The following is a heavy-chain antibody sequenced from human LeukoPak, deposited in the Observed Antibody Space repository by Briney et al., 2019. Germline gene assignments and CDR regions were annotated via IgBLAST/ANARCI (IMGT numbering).Heavy chain of an antibody. J-gene: IGHJ6*03. V-gene: IGHV4-59*01. CDR3: ARDKGYSSGWYPYYYYMDV. Sequence: PSETLSLTCTVSGGSISSYYWSWIRQPPGKGLEWIGYIYYSGSTNYNPSLTSRVTISVETPKNQFPLKLSSVTAADTAVYYCARDKGYSSGWYPYYYYMDVWGKGTTVTVSS. D-gene: IGHD6-19*01. CDR2: IYYSGST. CDR1: GGSISSYY.